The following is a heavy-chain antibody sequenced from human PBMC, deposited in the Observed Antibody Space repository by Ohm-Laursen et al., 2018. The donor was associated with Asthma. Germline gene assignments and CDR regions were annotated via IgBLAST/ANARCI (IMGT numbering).Heavy chain of an antibody. Sequence: SLRLSCAASGFTFRSYAMHWVRQAPGKGLEWVAVGGSYYDGGLKYYADSVNGRFTVSRDDSKNTLYLQMNSLRAEDTAVYYCARDQEGCSSTSCILYLFDYWGQGTLVTVSS. D-gene: IGHD2-2*01. CDR2: GGSYYDGGLK. CDR3: ARDQEGCSSTSCILYLFDY. V-gene: IGHV3-30-3*01. CDR1: GFTFRSYA. J-gene: IGHJ4*02.